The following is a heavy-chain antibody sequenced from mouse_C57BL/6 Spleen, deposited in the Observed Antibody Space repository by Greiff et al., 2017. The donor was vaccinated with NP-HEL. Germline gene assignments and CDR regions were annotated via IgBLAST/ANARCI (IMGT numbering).Heavy chain of an antibody. D-gene: IGHD2-5*01. V-gene: IGHV1-15*01. CDR2: IDPETGGT. CDR1: GYTFTDYE. J-gene: IGHJ2*01. CDR3: TRGYSNYLYYFDY. Sequence: QVQLQQSGAELVRPGASVTLSCKASGYTFTDYEMHWVKQTPVHGLEWIGAIDPETGGTAYNQKFKGKAILTADKSSSTAYMELRSLTSEASAVYYCTRGYSNYLYYFDYWGQGTTLTVSS.